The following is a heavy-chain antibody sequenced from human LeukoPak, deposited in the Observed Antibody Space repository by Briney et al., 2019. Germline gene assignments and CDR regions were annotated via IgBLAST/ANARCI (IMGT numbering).Heavy chain of an antibody. CDR2: IIPSGGYT. V-gene: IGHV1-46*02. D-gene: IGHD3-16*01. Sequence: ASVSVSCKASGFSLNNYYMHWLRQAPGQGLEWMGFIIPSGGYTGYAQKFQGRLSMTTDRSTGTLYMELSSLRSEDTALYFCAREIPLVCYFDYWGQGTLVTVSS. CDR1: GFSLNNYY. CDR3: AREIPLVCYFDY. J-gene: IGHJ4*02.